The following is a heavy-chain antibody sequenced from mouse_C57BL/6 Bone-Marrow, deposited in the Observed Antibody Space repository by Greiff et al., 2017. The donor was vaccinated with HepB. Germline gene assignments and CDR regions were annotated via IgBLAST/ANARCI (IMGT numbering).Heavy chain of an antibody. CDR3: ANYYGSSSGWYFDV. CDR1: GYTFTSYW. V-gene: IGHV1-64*01. J-gene: IGHJ1*03. CDR2: IHPNSGST. Sequence: QVQLQQSGAELVKPGASVKLSCKASGYTFTSYWMHWVKQRPGQGLEWIGMIHPNSGSTNYNEKFKSKATLTVDKSSSTAYMQLSSLTSEDSAVYYCANYYGSSSGWYFDVWGTGTTVTVAS. D-gene: IGHD1-1*01.